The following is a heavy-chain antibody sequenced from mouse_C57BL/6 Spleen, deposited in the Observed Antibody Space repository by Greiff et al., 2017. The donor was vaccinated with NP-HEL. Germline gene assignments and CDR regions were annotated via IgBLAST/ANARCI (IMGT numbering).Heavy chain of an antibody. V-gene: IGHV1-82*01. D-gene: IGHD2-4*01. CDR3: ARRGYDYNDYYAMDY. CDR1: GYAFSSSW. CDR2: IYPGDGDT. J-gene: IGHJ4*01. Sequence: QVQLKQSGPELVKPGASVKISCKASGYAFSSSWMNWVKQRPGKGLEWIGRIYPGDGDTNYNGKFKGKATLTADKSSSTAYMQLSSLTSEDSAVYFCARRGYDYNDYYAMDYWGQGTSVTVSS.